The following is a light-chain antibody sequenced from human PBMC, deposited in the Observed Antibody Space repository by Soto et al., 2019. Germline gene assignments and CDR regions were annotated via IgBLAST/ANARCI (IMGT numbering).Light chain of an antibody. CDR3: QQGLT. V-gene: IGKV3-20*01. CDR2: GAS. J-gene: IGKJ4*01. CDR1: QSVSSSY. Sequence: EIVLTQSPGTLSLSPGERATLSCRASQSVSSSYLAWYQQKPGQAPRLLIYGASSRATGIPDKFSGSRSGTDFTLTISRLEPEDFAVYYCQQGLTFGGGTKVEIK.